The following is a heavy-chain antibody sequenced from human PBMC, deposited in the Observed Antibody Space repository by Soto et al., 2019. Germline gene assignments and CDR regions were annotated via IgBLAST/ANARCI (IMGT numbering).Heavy chain of an antibody. D-gene: IGHD3-10*01. CDR1: GDSVSSNSAA. Sequence: SQTLSLTCAISGDSVSSNSAAWNWITQSPSRGLELLGRTDHRSKWYNDYAISVEDRTTINRDPSQNQCSLQLDSVTPEDKAIYYCARGLEYCASGRPSYGMDVWGQGTTGAVSS. CDR3: ARGLEYCASGRPSYGMDV. CDR2: TDHRSKWYN. V-gene: IGHV6-1*01. J-gene: IGHJ6*02.